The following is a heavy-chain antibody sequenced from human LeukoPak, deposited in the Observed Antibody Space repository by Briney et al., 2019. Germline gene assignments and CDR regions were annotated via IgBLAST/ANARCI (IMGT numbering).Heavy chain of an antibody. CDR2: INYSGRT. CDR1: GYSIRSGYQ. J-gene: IGHJ4*02. V-gene: IGHV4-38-2*01. D-gene: IGHD4-11*01. Sequence: KPSESLSLTCSVSGYSIRSGYQWGWIRPAPGKGLEGIGIINYSGRTYYNPSLKSRVTISIDTSKNPMFLKLSSTTAADTAHYYCARAEINDYNRYWGQGILV. CDR3: ARAEINDYNRY.